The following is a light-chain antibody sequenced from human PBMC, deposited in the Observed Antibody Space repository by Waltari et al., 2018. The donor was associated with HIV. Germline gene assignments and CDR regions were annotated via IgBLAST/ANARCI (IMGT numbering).Light chain of an antibody. CDR1: SGSVSPTYY. Sequence: QTVVTQEPSFSVSPGGTVTLTCGLSSGSVSPTYYPSCYQQTPGQAPRTLIYSTNTRSSGVPVSFSGSILGNKAALTITGAQADDESYYYGVLYMGSGLRVCGGGTKLTVL. CDR2: STN. V-gene: IGLV8-61*01. J-gene: IGLJ3*02. CDR3: VLYMGSGLRV.